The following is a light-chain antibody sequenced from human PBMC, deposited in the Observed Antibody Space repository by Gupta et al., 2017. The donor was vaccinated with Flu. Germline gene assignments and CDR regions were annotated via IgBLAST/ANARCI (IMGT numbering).Light chain of an antibody. V-gene: IGLV2-14*01. Sequence: QSALTQPASVSGSPGQWITISCSGTTSDIGAYTYGSWYRQYPGKAPQLLIYEVSNRPSGVSDRFSGSKSVNTASLTISGLQAEDEADYYCSSFTSRSTWVFGGGTKVTVL. CDR1: TSDIGAYTY. J-gene: IGLJ3*02. CDR3: SSFTSRSTWV. CDR2: EVS.